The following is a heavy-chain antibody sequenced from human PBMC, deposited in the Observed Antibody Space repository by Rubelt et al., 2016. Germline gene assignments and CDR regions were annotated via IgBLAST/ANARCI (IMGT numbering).Heavy chain of an antibody. J-gene: IGHJ4*02. Sequence: QVQLQESGPGLVKPSETLSLTCTVSGGSISSYYWSWIRQPAGKGLEWIGRIYTSGSTNYNPSLKSRVTISVDTSKNQFALKLSSVNAADTAVYYCARCRGTLLGFGEFLFDYWGQGTLVTVSS. CDR1: GGSISSYY. V-gene: IGHV4-4*07. D-gene: IGHD3-10*01. CDR2: IYTSGST. CDR3: ARCRGTLLGFGEFLFDY.